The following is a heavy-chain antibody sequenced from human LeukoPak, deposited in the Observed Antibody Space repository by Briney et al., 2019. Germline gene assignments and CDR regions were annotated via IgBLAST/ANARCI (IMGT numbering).Heavy chain of an antibody. CDR2: IAYDGSRA. D-gene: IGHD1-14*01. J-gene: IGHJ4*02. V-gene: IGHV3-33*01. CDR3: TRYNKDHFDY. Sequence: GGSLRHSCAGSGFTFGGYGMHWLRQTPGKGLEWVAVIAYDGSRAFHADSVKGRFTISRDNSKNTMSVQMDDLRAEDTAVYYCTRYNKDHFDYWGQGTLVTVSS. CDR1: GFTFGGYG.